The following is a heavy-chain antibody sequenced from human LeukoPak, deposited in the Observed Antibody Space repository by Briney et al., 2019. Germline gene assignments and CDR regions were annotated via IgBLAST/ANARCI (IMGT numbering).Heavy chain of an antibody. D-gene: IGHD5-12*01. J-gene: IGHJ4*02. V-gene: IGHV4-4*07. CDR2: VHGSGGT. CDR1: GGSISSYY. CDR3: ARNRGYSGYHFDY. Sequence: PSETLSLTCTVPGGSISSYYWSWIRQPAGKGLEWIGRVHGSGGTKCNPSLKSRVTISVDNSKNQFSLKLHSVTAADTAFYYCARNRGYSGYHFDYWGQGTLVTVSS.